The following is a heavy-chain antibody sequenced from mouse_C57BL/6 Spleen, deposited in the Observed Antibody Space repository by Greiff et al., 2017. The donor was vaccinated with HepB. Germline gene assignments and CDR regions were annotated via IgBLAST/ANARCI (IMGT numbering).Heavy chain of an antibody. J-gene: IGHJ4*01. D-gene: IGHD2-5*01. CDR1: GYSITSGYY. Sequence: EVQLKESGPGLVKPSQSLSLTCSVTGYSITSGYYWNWIRQFPGNKLEWMGYISYDGSNNYNPSLKNRISITRDTSKNQFFLKLNSVTTEDTATYYCARIYSNYPYYYAMDYWGQGTSVTVSS. V-gene: IGHV3-6*01. CDR2: ISYDGSN. CDR3: ARIYSNYPYYYAMDY.